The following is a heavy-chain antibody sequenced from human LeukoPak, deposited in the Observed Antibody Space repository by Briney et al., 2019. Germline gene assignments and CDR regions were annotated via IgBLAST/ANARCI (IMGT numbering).Heavy chain of an antibody. CDR3: ATAMATPFDY. J-gene: IGHJ4*02. V-gene: IGHV4-34*01. Sequence: SETLSLTCAVYGGSFSGYYWSWIRQPPGKGLEWIGEINHSGSTNYNPSLKSRVTISVDTSKNQFSLKLSSVTAADTAVYYCATAMATPFDYWGQGTLVTVSS. CDR2: INHSGST. CDR1: GGSFSGYY. D-gene: IGHD2-15*01.